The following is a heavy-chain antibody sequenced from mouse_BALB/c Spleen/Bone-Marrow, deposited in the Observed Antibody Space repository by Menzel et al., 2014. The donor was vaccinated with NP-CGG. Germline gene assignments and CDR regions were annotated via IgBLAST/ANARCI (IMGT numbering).Heavy chain of an antibody. CDR3: ATYYYDYYFDS. CDR2: IDPANGNT. J-gene: IGHJ2*01. CDR1: GFNIKDTY. D-gene: IGHD1-1*01. V-gene: IGHV14-3*02. Sequence: VQLQQSGAELVKPGASVKLSCTASGFNIKDTYMHWVRQRPEQGLEWIGRIDPANGNTKYDPKFQGKATITADTSSNTAYLQLSSLTSEDTAVYYCATYYYDYYFDSWGQGTTLTVSS.